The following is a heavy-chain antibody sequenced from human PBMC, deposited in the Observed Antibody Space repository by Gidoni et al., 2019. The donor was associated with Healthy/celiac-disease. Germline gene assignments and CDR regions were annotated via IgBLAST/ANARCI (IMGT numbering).Heavy chain of an antibody. Sequence: QVQLQESGPGLVMPSETLSLTCTVSGGSISSYYWSWIRQPPGKGLEWIGYIYYSGSTNYNPSLKSRVTISVDTSKNQFSLKLSSVTAADTAVYYCAREVSSGWPDAFDIWGQGTMVTVSS. CDR3: AREVSSGWPDAFDI. V-gene: IGHV4-59*01. J-gene: IGHJ3*02. CDR2: IYYSGST. CDR1: GGSISSYY. D-gene: IGHD6-19*01.